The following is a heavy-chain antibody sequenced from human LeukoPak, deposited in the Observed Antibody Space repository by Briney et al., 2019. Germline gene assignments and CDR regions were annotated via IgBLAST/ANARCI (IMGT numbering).Heavy chain of an antibody. D-gene: IGHD3-22*01. CDR3: VRDDDRPDNGLDY. J-gene: IGHJ4*02. CDR2: ISSSSSTI. V-gene: IGHV3-48*01. Sequence: GGSLRLSCAASGFTFSSYSMNWVRQAPGKGLEWVSYISSSSSTIYYADSVKGRFTISRDNSKNTLYLQMNSLRAEDTAVYYCVRDDDRPDNGLDYWGQGTLVTVSS. CDR1: GFTFSSYS.